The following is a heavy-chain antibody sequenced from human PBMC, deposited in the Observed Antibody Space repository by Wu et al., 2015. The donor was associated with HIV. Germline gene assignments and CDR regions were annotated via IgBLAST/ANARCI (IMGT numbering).Heavy chain of an antibody. D-gene: IGHD5-24*01. Sequence: QVHLVQSGTEVKKPGSSVKVSCRTSGGTFNNCAITWVRQAPGQGLEWMGRIIPLTGTSNFAQNFQGRVTLSADRPTATVYMELSGLRSEDTAVYYCARGSIKEMTTASYYYYVVDVWGRRDHGHRLL. CDR1: GGTFNNCA. J-gene: IGHJ6*02. CDR2: IIPLTGTS. CDR3: ARGSIKEMTTASYYYYVVDV. V-gene: IGHV1-69*04.